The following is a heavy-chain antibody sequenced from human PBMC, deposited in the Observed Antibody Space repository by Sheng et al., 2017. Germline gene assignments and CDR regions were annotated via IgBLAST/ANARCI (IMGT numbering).Heavy chain of an antibody. CDR1: GFTFRSYW. Sequence: EVQLLESGGGLVQPGGSPRLSCAASGFTFRSYWMTWVRQAPGKGLEWVASIKQDGSEKNYVGSVKGRFTISRDNAENSLYLQMKSLRAEDTAMYYCVRAGADIVVVDNYGMDVWDQGP. D-gene: IGHD2-15*01. J-gene: IGHJ6*02. CDR2: IKQDGSEK. CDR3: VRAGADIVVVDNYGMDV. V-gene: IGHV3-7*03.